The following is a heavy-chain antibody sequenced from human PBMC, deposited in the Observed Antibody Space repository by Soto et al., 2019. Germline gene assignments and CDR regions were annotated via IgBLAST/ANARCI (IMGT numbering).Heavy chain of an antibody. CDR1: GFTFSSYA. CDR3: ARGGFGELLPRHFDY. CDR2: ISYDGSNK. D-gene: IGHD3-10*01. Sequence: PGGSLRLSCAASGFTFSSYAMHWVRQAPGKGLEWVVVISYDGSNKYYADSVKGRFTISRDNSKNTLYLQMNSLRSEDTAVYYCARGGFGELLPRHFDYWGQGTLVTVSS. J-gene: IGHJ4*02. V-gene: IGHV3-30-3*01.